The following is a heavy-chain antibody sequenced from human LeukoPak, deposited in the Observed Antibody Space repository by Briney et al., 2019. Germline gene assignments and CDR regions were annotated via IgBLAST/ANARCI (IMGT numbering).Heavy chain of an antibody. J-gene: IGHJ6*02. V-gene: IGHV3-30*18. CDR3: AKGRRKTGNYRPDYYGMDV. CDR1: GFTFSSYG. Sequence: GGSLRLSCAASGFTFSSYGMHWVRQAPGKGLEWVAVTSNDGSNKEYADSVKGRFTVSRDNSKNTLYLQVNFVRSEDTAVYYCAKGRRKTGNYRPDYYGMDVWGQGTTVTVSS. CDR2: TSNDGSNK. D-gene: IGHD4-11*01.